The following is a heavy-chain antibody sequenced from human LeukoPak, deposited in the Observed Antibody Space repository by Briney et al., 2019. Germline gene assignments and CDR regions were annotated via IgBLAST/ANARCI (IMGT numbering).Heavy chain of an antibody. Sequence: PVGSLRLSRAASGFTFSSYAMHWVRQAPGKGLEYVSAISSNGGSTYYANSVKGRFTISRDNSKNTLYLQMGSLRAEDMAVYYCSTELWFGDYWGQGNRVTVSA. J-gene: IGHJ4*02. D-gene: IGHD3-10*01. CDR2: ISSNGGST. CDR3: STELWFGDY. CDR1: GFTFSSYA. V-gene: IGHV3-64*01.